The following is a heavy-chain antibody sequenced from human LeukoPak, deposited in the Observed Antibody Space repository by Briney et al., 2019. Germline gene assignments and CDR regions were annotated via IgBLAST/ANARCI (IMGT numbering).Heavy chain of an antibody. CDR1: KFTFSHYG. D-gene: IGHD3-3*01. V-gene: IGHV3-30*18. CDR2: ISSDGSIK. Sequence: GGSLRLSCTASKFTFSHYGMQWVRQAPGKGLEWVAVISSDGSIKVYADSVKGRFTLSTDNSINTVDLQMNSLRAEDTAVYYCVKEYHSRGFGAYFDYWAREPWSPSPQ. J-gene: IGHJ4*02. CDR3: VKEYHSRGFGAYFDY.